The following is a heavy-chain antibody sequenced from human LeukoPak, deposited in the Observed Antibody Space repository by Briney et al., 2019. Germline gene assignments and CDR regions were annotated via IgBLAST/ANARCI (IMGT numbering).Heavy chain of an antibody. Sequence: GGSLRLSCAASGFTFSDYYMSWIRQAPGKGLEWVSYISSSGSTIYYADSVKGRFTISRDNAKNSLYLQMNSLRAEDTAVYYCTTDSRDIEGTFDYWGQGTLVTVSS. J-gene: IGHJ4*02. CDR1: GFTFSDYY. CDR2: ISSSGSTI. D-gene: IGHD3-16*02. V-gene: IGHV3-11*04. CDR3: TTDSRDIEGTFDY.